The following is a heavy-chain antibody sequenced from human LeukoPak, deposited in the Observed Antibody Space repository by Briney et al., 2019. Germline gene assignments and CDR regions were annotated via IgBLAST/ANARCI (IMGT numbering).Heavy chain of an antibody. CDR1: GGSVSSSSSY. D-gene: IGHD3-22*01. CDR2: IYYSGST. J-gene: IGHJ4*02. V-gene: IGHV4-39*01. Sequence: SETLSLTCTVSGGSVSSSSSYWGWIRQPPGKGLEWIGSIYYSGSTYYNPSLKSRVTLSVDTSKNQFSLKLSSVTAADTAVYYCAVYYYDSSGYYTLFDYWGQGTLVTVSS. CDR3: AVYYYDSSGYYTLFDY.